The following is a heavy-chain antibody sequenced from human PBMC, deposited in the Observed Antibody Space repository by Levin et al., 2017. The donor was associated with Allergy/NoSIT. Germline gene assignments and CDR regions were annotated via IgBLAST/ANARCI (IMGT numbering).Heavy chain of an antibody. CDR2: ISGSGGST. CDR1: GFTFSSYA. V-gene: IGHV3-23*01. CDR3: AKAWRLGELSLGPFDY. D-gene: IGHD3-16*02. J-gene: IGHJ4*02. Sequence: GGSLRLSCAASGFTFSSYAMSWVRQAPGKGLEWVSAISGSGGSTYYADSVKGRFTISRDNSKNTLYLQMNSLRAEDTAVYYCAKAWRLGELSLGPFDYWGQGTLVTVSS.